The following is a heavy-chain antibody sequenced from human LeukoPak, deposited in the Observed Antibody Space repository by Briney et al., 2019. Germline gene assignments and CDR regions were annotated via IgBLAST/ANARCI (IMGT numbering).Heavy chain of an antibody. CDR2: IYTDGDT. CDR1: GFTVTTNY. V-gene: IGHV3-66*01. J-gene: IGHJ4*02. Sequence: GGSLRLSCAGSGFTVTTNYMSWVRQAPGKGLECVSAIYTDGDTYYADSVKGRFTISRDDYKNTLYLQMNTLRVEDTAVYYCATAPSVFGVIWQYGFDYWGQGTLVTVSS. CDR3: ATAPSVFGVIWQYGFDY. D-gene: IGHD3-3*01.